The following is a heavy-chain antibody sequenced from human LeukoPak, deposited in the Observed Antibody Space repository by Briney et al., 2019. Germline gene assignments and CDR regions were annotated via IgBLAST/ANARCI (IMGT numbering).Heavy chain of an antibody. CDR3: ARDGYSSSSFDY. D-gene: IGHD6-13*01. V-gene: IGHV4-34*01. CDR2: INHSGST. CDR1: GGSFSGYY. J-gene: IGHJ4*02. Sequence: SETLSLTCAVYGGSFSGYYWSWIRQPPGKGLEWIGEINHSGSTNYNPSLKSRVTISVDTSKNQFCLKLSSVTAADTAVYYCARDGYSSSSFDYWGQGTLVTVSS.